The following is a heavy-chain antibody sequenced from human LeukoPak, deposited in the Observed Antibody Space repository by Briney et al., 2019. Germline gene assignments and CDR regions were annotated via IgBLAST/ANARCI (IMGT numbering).Heavy chain of an antibody. CDR2: IYYSGIT. J-gene: IGHJ2*01. V-gene: IGHV4-31*03. D-gene: IGHD2-2*01. Sequence: SQTLSLTCTVSGGSISSGGYYWSWIRQHPGKGLEWIGYIYYSGITYYNPSLKSRVTISVDTSKNQFSLKLSSVTAADTAVYYCARDKGVPAAPYWYFDLWGRGTLVTVSS. CDR1: GGSISSGGYY. CDR3: ARDKGVPAAPYWYFDL.